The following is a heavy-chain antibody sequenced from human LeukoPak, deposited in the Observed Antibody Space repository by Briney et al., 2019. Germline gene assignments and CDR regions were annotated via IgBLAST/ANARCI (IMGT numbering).Heavy chain of an antibody. J-gene: IGHJ4*02. CDR3: ARYYYDSSGSFDY. CDR1: GYTFTGYY. Sequence: GASVKVSCKASGYTFTGYYMHWVRQAPGQGLEWMGWINPNSGGTNYAQKFQGRVTMTRDTSISTAYMELSRLRSDDTAVYYCARYYYDSSGSFDYWGQGTPVTVSS. CDR2: INPNSGGT. V-gene: IGHV1-2*02. D-gene: IGHD3-22*01.